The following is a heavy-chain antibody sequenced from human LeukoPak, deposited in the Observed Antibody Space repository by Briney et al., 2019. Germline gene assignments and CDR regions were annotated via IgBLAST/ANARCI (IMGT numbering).Heavy chain of an antibody. CDR2: IIPILGIA. Sequence: ASVKVSCKASGGIFSSYAISWVRQAPGQGLEWMGRIIPILGIANYAQKFQGRVTITADKSTSTAYMELSSLRSEDTAVYYCARGMSIADNWFDPWGQGTLVTVSS. CDR1: GGIFSSYA. J-gene: IGHJ5*02. D-gene: IGHD6-6*01. V-gene: IGHV1-69*04. CDR3: ARGMSIADNWFDP.